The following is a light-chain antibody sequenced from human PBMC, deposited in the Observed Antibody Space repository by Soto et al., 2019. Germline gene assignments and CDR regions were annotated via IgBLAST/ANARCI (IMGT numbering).Light chain of an antibody. Sequence: EIVLTQSPATLSLSPGERATLSCRASQSVSSYLAWYQQKPGQAPRLLIYDASTRATGIPARFSGSGSGTDFTLTISSLEPEGVAVYYCQQRSDWPPLTFGGGTKVEIK. CDR3: QQRSDWPPLT. CDR1: QSVSSY. CDR2: DAS. V-gene: IGKV3-11*01. J-gene: IGKJ4*01.